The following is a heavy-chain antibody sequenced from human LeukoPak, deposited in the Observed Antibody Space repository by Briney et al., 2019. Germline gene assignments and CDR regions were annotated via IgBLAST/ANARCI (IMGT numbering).Heavy chain of an antibody. CDR1: GFTFSSYE. CDR3: AKTYYYDSSGTGLDY. D-gene: IGHD3-22*01. CDR2: ISSSGSTI. V-gene: IGHV3-48*03. J-gene: IGHJ4*02. Sequence: GGSLRLSCAASGFTFSSYEMNWVRQAPGKGLEWVSYISSSGSTIYYADSVKGRFTISRDNSKNTLYLQMNSLRAEDTAVYYCAKTYYYDSSGTGLDYWGQGTLVTVSS.